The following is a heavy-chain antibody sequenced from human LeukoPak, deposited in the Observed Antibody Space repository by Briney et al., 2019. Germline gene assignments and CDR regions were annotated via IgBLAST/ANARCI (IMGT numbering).Heavy chain of an antibody. J-gene: IGHJ4*02. Sequence: PGGSLRLSRAASGFTFSSYSMNWVRQAPGKGQEWVSSISSSSSYIYYADSVKGRFTISRDNAKNSLYLQMNSLRAEDTAVYYCSTSIAAAGTNYWGQGTLVTVSS. V-gene: IGHV3-21*01. D-gene: IGHD6-13*01. CDR3: STSIAAAGTNY. CDR1: GFTFSSYS. CDR2: ISSSSSYI.